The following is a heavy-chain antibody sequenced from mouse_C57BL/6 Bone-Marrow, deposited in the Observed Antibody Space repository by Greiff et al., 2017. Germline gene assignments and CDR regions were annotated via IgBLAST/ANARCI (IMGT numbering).Heavy chain of an antibody. CDR2: IDPENGDT. V-gene: IGHV14-4*01. J-gene: IGHJ1*03. CDR1: GFNIKADY. D-gene: IGHD1-1*01. Sequence: EVQLQQSGAELVRPGASVKLSCTASGFNIKADYMHWVKQRPEPGLEWIGWIDPENGDTAYASKFQGKATISADTSSNTAYLQLSSLTSEDTAVYYCTLFTTDWYFEVWGTGTTVTVSS. CDR3: TLFTTDWYFEV.